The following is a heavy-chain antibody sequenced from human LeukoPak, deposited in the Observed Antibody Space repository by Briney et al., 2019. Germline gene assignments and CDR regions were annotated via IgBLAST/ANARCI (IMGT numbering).Heavy chain of an antibody. CDR1: GFPFSSFG. CDR2: IRYDGSNN. Sequence: GGSLRLSCATSGFPFSSFGMHWARQAPGKGLEWVAFIRYDGSNNYYADSVKGRFTISRDNSQSTLYLQMKSLTDEDTAIYYCAKSFLKVTASDYWGQGTLVTVSS. J-gene: IGHJ4*02. V-gene: IGHV3-30*02. D-gene: IGHD2-21*02. CDR3: AKSFLKVTASDY.